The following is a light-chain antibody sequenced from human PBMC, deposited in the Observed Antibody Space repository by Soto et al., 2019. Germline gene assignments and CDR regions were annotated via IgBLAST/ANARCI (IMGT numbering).Light chain of an antibody. CDR1: QSISTY. V-gene: IGKV1-39*01. CDR2: AAS. CDR3: QQTYSTPPT. Sequence: DIQMTQSPSSLSASVGDRVTITCRASQSISTYLNWYQQKAGLAPKLLIYAASSLQSGVPSRFSGSGSGTDFTLTISSLQPEDFATYYCQQTYSTPPTFGQGTKVDSK. J-gene: IGKJ1*01.